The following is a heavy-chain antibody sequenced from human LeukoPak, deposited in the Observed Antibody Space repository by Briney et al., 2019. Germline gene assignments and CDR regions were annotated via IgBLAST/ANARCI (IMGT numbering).Heavy chain of an antibody. J-gene: IGHJ4*02. CDR2: ISYDGSNK. D-gene: IGHD3-16*01. V-gene: IGHV3-30*03. Sequence: GGSLRLSCAASGFTFSSYGMHWVRQAPGKGLEWVAVISYDGSNKYYADSVKGRFTISRDNSKNTLYLQMNSLRAEDTAVYYCARDISSWDYGGFDYWGQGTLVTVSS. CDR1: GFTFSSYG. CDR3: ARDISSWDYGGFDY.